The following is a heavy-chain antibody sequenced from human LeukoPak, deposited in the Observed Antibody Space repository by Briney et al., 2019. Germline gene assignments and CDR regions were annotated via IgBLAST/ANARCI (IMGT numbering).Heavy chain of an antibody. CDR1: GFTFSSYS. D-gene: IGHD1-7*01. J-gene: IGHJ3*02. Sequence: GGSLRLSCAASGFTFSSYSMNWVRQAPGKGLEWVSSISSSSSYIYYADSVKGRFTISRDNAKNSLVLQMNSLTTEDTALYYCAKLGGSFDIWGQGTMVVVSS. CDR2: ISSSSSYI. V-gene: IGHV3-21*04. CDR3: AKLGGSFDI.